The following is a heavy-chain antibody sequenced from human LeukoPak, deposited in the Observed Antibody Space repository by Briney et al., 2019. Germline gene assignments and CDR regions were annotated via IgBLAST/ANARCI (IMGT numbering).Heavy chain of an antibody. CDR3: ARERSGSEIFARSFDI. Sequence: SETLSLTCAVSGGSISSGGYSWSWIRQPPGKGLEWIGYISFSGSTYYNPSLKSRVTISVDTSKNQFSLKLSSVTAADTAVYYCARERSGSEIFARSFDIWGQGTMVTVSS. D-gene: IGHD3-3*01. CDR2: ISFSGST. V-gene: IGHV4-30-4*07. CDR1: GGSISSGGYS. J-gene: IGHJ3*02.